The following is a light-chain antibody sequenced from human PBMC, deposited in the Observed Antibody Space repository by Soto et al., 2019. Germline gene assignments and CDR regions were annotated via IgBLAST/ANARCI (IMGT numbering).Light chain of an antibody. Sequence: DIQMTQSPSSLSASVGDRVTITCRASQSISNYLNWYQQKPGKAPKLLIYAASSFQSGVPSRFSGSGSGTDFTLTISSLQPEDFETYYCQQSYSSPFTFGPGTKVDIK. CDR2: AAS. J-gene: IGKJ3*01. CDR3: QQSYSSPFT. V-gene: IGKV1-39*01. CDR1: QSISNY.